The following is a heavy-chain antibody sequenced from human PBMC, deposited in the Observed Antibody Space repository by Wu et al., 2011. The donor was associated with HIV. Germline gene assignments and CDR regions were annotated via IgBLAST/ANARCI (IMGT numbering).Heavy chain of an antibody. D-gene: IGHD6-6*01. J-gene: IGHJ6*03. V-gene: IGHV1-2*02. Sequence: SVKVSCKASGYTFTAYYMHWLRQAPGQGLEWMGWINPHSGGTNFAQKFQGRVTMTRDTSITTAYTELSRLRSDDTAVYYCARDPYSSSFYYYYFMDVWGKGTTVTVSS. CDR2: INPHSGGT. CDR3: ARDPYSSSFYYYYFMDV. CDR1: GYTFTAYY.